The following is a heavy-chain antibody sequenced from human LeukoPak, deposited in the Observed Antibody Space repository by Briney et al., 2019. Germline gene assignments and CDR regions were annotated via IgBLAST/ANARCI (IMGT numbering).Heavy chain of an antibody. J-gene: IGHJ4*02. CDR2: ISYDGSNK. CDR1: GFTFSSYA. Sequence: GGSLRLSCAASGFTFSSYAMHWVRQAPGKGLEWVAVISYDGSNKYYADSVKGRFTISRDNSKNTLYLQMNSLRAEDTAVYYCARDYDSWSGYSDYWGQGTLVTVSS. CDR3: ARDYDSWSGYSDY. D-gene: IGHD3-3*01. V-gene: IGHV3-30-3*01.